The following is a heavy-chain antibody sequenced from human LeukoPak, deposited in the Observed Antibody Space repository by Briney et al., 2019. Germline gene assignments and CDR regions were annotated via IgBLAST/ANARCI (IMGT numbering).Heavy chain of an antibody. D-gene: IGHD1-26*01. CDR2: IIPIFGTA. J-gene: IGHJ5*02. CDR3: ATSFIVGATRWFDP. Sequence: VKVSCKASGGTFSSYAISWVRQAPGQGLEWMGGIIPIFGTANYAQKFQGRVTITADESTSTAYMELSSLRSEDTAVYYCATSFIVGATRWFDPWGQGTLVTVSS. V-gene: IGHV1-69*13. CDR1: GGTFSSYA.